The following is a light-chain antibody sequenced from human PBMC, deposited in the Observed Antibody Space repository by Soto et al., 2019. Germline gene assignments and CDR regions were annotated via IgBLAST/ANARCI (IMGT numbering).Light chain of an antibody. V-gene: IGKV1-5*01. CDR1: QSISSW. J-gene: IGKJ2*01. CDR2: DAS. CDR3: QQYNSYRYT. Sequence: DIQMTQSPSTLSASVGDRVTITCRASQSISSWLAWYQQKTGKAPKLLIYDASSLESGVPSRFSGSGSGTEFTLTISSLQPDDFATYYCQQYNSYRYTFGQGTKLEIK.